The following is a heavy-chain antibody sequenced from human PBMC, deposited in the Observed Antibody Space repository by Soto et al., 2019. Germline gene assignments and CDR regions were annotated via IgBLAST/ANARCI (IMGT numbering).Heavy chain of an antibody. CDR2: IWYDGSNK. D-gene: IGHD2-2*01. CDR3: ARDIVVVPAAMPLYYYGMDV. V-gene: IGHV3-33*01. J-gene: IGHJ6*02. CDR1: GFTFSSYG. Sequence: GGSLRLSCAASGFTFSSYGMHWVRQAPGKGLEWVAVIWYDGSNKYYADSVKGRFTISRDNSKNTLYLQMNSLRAEDTAVYYCARDIVVVPAAMPLYYYGMDVWGQGTTVTVSS.